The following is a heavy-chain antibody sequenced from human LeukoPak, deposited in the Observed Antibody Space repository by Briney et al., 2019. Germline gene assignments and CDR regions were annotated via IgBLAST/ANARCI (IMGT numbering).Heavy chain of an antibody. CDR2: ISASGANT. CDR1: GFTFSNYA. J-gene: IGHJ3*02. Sequence: GGSLRLSCAVSGFTFSNYAMTWVRQAPGKGLEWVSSISASGANTYYADSVKGRFTTSRDNSKNTLFLEMSSLRAEDTAVYYCAKHARVDAFDIWGQGTMVTVSS. V-gene: IGHV3-23*01. D-gene: IGHD3-10*01. CDR3: AKHARVDAFDI.